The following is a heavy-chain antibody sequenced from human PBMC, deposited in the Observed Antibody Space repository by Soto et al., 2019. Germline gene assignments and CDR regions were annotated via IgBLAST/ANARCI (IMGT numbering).Heavy chain of an antibody. CDR1: GFSFTGYF. D-gene: IGHD6-6*01. CDR3: AKGLTRQLADWLEA. J-gene: IGHJ4*02. CDR2: INAHSGGT. Sequence: GASVKVSCKASGFSFTGYFIHWLRQAPGQSLEWMGWINAHSGGTEYAQKLQGRVTITRDTSIATAYLTLTSLTSDDTALYYCAKGLTRQLADWLEAWGQGTQVTVTS. V-gene: IGHV1-2*02.